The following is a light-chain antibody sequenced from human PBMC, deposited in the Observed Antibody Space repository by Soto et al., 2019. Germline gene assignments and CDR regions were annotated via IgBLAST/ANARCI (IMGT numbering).Light chain of an antibody. CDR2: EAS. V-gene: IGKV1-5*03. Sequence: DIQMTQSPSTLSASVGDRVTFTCRASQNINTRLAWYQQRPGKAPKLLIYEASTLNTGVPSRCSGSGSGTEFTLTIGRLHPDDVATYYCQLCSSYYTFGQGTKLEIK. CDR3: QLCSSYYT. CDR1: QNINTR. J-gene: IGKJ2*01.